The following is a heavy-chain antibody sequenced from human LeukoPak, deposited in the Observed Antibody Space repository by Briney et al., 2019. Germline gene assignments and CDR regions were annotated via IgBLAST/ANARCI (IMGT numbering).Heavy chain of an antibody. Sequence: GGSLRLSCAASGFTFSSYGMHWVRQAPGKGLEWVAVISYDGSNKYYADSVKGRFTISRDNSKNTLYLQMNSLRAEDTAVYYCAREKAGYYYDSSGPDYWGQGTLVTVSS. CDR1: GFTFSSYG. D-gene: IGHD3-22*01. CDR3: AREKAGYYYDSSGPDY. CDR2: ISYDGSNK. J-gene: IGHJ4*02. V-gene: IGHV3-30*03.